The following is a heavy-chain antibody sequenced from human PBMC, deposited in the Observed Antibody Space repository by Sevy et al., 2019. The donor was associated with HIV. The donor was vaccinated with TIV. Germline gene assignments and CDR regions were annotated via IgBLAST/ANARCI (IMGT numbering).Heavy chain of an antibody. CDR2: IYYSGST. D-gene: IGHD2-15*01. CDR1: GGSVSSGSYY. V-gene: IGHV4-61*01. CDR3: ARARDIVVVGPGDAFDI. Sequence: SETLSLTCTVSGGSVSSGSYYWSWIRQPPGKGLEWIGYIYYSGSTNYNPSLKSRVTISVDTSKNQFSLKLSSVTAADTDVYYCARARDIVVVGPGDAFDIWGQGTMVTVSS. J-gene: IGHJ3*02.